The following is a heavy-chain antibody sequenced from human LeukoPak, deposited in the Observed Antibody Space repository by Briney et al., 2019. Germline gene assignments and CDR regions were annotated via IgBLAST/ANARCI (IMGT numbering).Heavy chain of an antibody. Sequence: PSETLSLTCTVSGYSISSGYYWGWIRQPPGKGLEWIGSIYHSGSTYYNPSLKSRVTISVDTSKNQFSLKLSSVTAADTAVYYCAKVMSIAAADWFDPWGQGTLVTVSS. V-gene: IGHV4-38-2*02. CDR3: AKVMSIAAADWFDP. J-gene: IGHJ5*02. CDR1: GYSISSGYY. D-gene: IGHD6-13*01. CDR2: IYHSGST.